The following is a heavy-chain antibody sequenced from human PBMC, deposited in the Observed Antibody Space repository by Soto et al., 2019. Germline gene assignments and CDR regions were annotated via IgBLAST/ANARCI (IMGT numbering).Heavy chain of an antibody. CDR2: VSPHAAKT. Sequence: XETLCLPCTVSGGSISSSSYYWGWIRQPPGKGLEWVAGVSPHAAKTYYADSVRGRFIISRDDFSKTLSLDMHGFRGEDSAVYYCAAGGAKTTWYFDSLGQGPVVTVSS. J-gene: IGHJ4*02. D-gene: IGHD3-16*01. CDR3: AAGGAKTTWYFDS. V-gene: IGHV4-39*07. CDR1: GGSISSSSYY.